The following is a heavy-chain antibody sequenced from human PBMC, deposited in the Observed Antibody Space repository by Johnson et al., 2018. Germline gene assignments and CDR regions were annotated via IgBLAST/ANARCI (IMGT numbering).Heavy chain of an antibody. CDR2: IYSGGST. V-gene: IGHV3-53*01. J-gene: IGHJ6*02. Sequence: VQLVESGGGLIQPGGSLRLSCAASGLTVSSNYMSWVRQAPGKGLEWVSVIYSGGSTYYADSVKGRFTISRDNSKNTLYLQMNSLRDEDTAVYYCARGRTKYYYYGMDVWGQGTTVTVSS. CDR1: GLTVSSNY. CDR3: ARGRTKYYYYGMDV.